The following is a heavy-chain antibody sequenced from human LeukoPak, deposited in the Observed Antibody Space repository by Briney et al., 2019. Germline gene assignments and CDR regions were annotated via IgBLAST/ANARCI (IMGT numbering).Heavy chain of an antibody. CDR3: ARDSGYDLRPTLDY. V-gene: IGHV3-53*01. D-gene: IGHD5-12*01. CDR2: IYSGGST. Sequence: PGGSLRLSCAASGFTVSRNYMSWVRQAPGKGLEWVSVIYSGGSTYYGDSVKGRFTISRDNSKNTLYPQMNSLRAEDTAVYYCARDSGYDLRPTLDYWGQGTLVTVSS. CDR1: GFTVSRNY. J-gene: IGHJ4*02.